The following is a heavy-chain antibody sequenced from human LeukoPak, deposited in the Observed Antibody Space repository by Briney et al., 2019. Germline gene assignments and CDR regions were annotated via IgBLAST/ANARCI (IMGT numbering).Heavy chain of an antibody. V-gene: IGHV3-21*01. Sequence: GGSLRLSCAASGFAVSDYTMNWVRQAPGMGLEWISSISRSQTYIYYADSVKGRFAISKDNAENSLYLQMNSLRAEDTAVYYCARAQVGYNWFDPWGQGTLVSVSS. D-gene: IGHD1-26*01. J-gene: IGHJ5*02. CDR3: ARAQVGYNWFDP. CDR1: GFAVSDYT. CDR2: ISRSQTYI.